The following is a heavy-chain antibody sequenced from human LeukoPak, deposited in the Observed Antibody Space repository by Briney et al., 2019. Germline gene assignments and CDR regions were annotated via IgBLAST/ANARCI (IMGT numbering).Heavy chain of an antibody. J-gene: IGHJ5*02. V-gene: IGHV3-23*01. Sequence: PGGSLRLSCAASGFTFSSYAMSWVGQAPGKGLEWVLAISGSGGSTYYADSVKGRFTISRDNSKNTLYLQMNSLRAEDTAVYYCAKDLTYDGAWFDPWGQGTLVTVSS. CDR1: GFTFSSYA. CDR3: AKDLTYDGAWFDP. D-gene: IGHD3-22*01. CDR2: ISGSGGST.